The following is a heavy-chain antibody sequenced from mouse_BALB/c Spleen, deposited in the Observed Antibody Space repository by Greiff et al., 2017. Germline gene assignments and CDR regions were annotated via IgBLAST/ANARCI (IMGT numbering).Heavy chain of an antibody. V-gene: IGHV5-4*02. J-gene: IGHJ2*01. D-gene: IGHD1-1*01. Sequence: EVMLVESGGGLVKPGGSLKLSCAASGFTFSDYYMYWVRQTPEKRLEWVATISDGGSYTYYPDSVKGRFTISRDNAKNNLYLQMSSLKSEDTAMYYCARYYYGYFDYWGQGTTLTVSS. CDR3: ARYYYGYFDY. CDR2: ISDGGSYT. CDR1: GFTFSDYY.